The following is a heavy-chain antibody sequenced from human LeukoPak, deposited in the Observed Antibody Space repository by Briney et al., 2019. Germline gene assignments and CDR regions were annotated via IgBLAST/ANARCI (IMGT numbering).Heavy chain of an antibody. Sequence: GGSLRLSCAASGFTFSSYGMHWVRQAPCKGLEWVAFIRYDGSNKNYADSVKGRFTISRDNSKNTVYLQMNSLRVEDTAVYYCARDRHDDYWGQGTLVTVSS. V-gene: IGHV3-30*02. CDR1: GFTFSSYG. J-gene: IGHJ4*02. CDR3: ARDRHDDY. CDR2: IRYDGSNK.